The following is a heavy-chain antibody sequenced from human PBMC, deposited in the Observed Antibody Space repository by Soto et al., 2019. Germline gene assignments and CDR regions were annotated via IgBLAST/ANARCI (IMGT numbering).Heavy chain of an antibody. V-gene: IGHV3-9*01. CDR2: ISWNIGSI. Sequence: GGSLRLSCAASGFTFADYGIQWVRQAPGKGLEWVSGISWNIGSIGYADSVKGRFTISRDNAKRYLYLQMNSLRAEDTALYFCAKDNDFDNDGPFDSWGQGTLVTVSS. J-gene: IGHJ4*02. CDR1: GFTFADYG. D-gene: IGHD1-1*01. CDR3: AKDNDFDNDGPFDS.